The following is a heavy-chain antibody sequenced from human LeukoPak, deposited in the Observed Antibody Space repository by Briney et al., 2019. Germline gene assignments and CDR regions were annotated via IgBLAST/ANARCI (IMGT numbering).Heavy chain of an antibody. J-gene: IGHJ4*02. CDR3: ARVTMVRGPTVRGYDY. CDR1: GFTFSSYA. CDR2: ISYDGSNK. V-gene: IGHV3-30*04. D-gene: IGHD3-10*01. Sequence: GGSLRLSCAASGFTFSSYAMHWVRQAPGMGLEWVAVISYDGSNKYYADSVKGRFTISRDNSKNTLYLQMNSLRAEDTAVYYCARVTMVRGPTVRGYDYWGQGTLVTVSS.